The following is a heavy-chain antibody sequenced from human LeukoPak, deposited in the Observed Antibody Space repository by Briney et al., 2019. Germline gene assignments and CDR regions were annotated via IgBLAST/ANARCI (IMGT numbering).Heavy chain of an antibody. CDR3: ARDGVATSVDFDY. V-gene: IGHV1-18*01. CDR1: GYTFTSYG. D-gene: IGHD5-12*01. CDR2: ISAYNGNT. J-gene: IGHJ4*02. Sequence: EASVKVSCRASGYTFTSYGISWVRQDPGHGLEWMGWISAYNGNTNYAQKLQGIVTMTTDTSTSTAYMELRSLRSDDTAVYYCARDGVATSVDFDYWGQGTLVTVSS.